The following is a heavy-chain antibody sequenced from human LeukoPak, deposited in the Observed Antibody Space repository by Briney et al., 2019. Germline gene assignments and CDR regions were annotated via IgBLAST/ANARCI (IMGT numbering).Heavy chain of an antibody. CDR2: NHPGDSDT. CDR1: GYTFTNYW. CDR3: ARHGTYYDLLTGYYFGWWFDP. D-gene: IGHD3-9*01. Sequence: GESLKISCRALGYTFTNYWIGWVRQMPGEGLEWMGINHPGDSDTRYSPSFQGQVTFSVDKSISTAYLQWNSLKASDTAMYYCARHGTYYDLLTGYYFGWWFDPWGQGTQVIVSS. J-gene: IGHJ5*02. V-gene: IGHV5-51*01.